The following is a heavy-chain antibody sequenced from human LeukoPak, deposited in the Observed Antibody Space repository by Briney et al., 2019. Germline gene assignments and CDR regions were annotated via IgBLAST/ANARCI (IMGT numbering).Heavy chain of an antibody. CDR2: MNPNSGNT. CDR3: ARDIVAVAGDY. D-gene: IGHD6-19*01. Sequence: ASVKVSCKASGYTFTSYDINWVRQATGQGLEWMGWMNPNSGNTNYAQKLQGRVTMTTDTSTSTAYMELRSLRSDDTAVYYCARDIVAVAGDYWGQGTLVTVSS. J-gene: IGHJ4*02. CDR1: GYTFTSYD. V-gene: IGHV1-18*01.